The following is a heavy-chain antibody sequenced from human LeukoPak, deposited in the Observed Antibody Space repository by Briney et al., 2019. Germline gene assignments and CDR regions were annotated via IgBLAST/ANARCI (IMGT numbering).Heavy chain of an antibody. V-gene: IGHV3-11*04. CDR3: ARHFRSYRIMITFGGVIDPKPRRDDLFDY. Sequence: GGSLRLSCAASGFTFSDYYMSWIRQAPGKGLEWVSYISSSGSTIYYADSVKGRFTISRDNAKNSLYLQMNSLRAEDTAVYYCARHFRSYRIMITFGGVIDPKPRRDDLFDYWGQGTLVTVSS. CDR2: ISSSGSTI. CDR1: GFTFSDYY. J-gene: IGHJ4*02. D-gene: IGHD3-16*02.